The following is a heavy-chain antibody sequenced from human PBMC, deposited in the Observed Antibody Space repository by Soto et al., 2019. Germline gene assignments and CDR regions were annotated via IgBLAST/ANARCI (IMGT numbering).Heavy chain of an antibody. V-gene: IGHV4-4*02. J-gene: IGHJ6*02. Sequence: PSETLSLTCAVSGESISRSTNWWTWVRQPPGKGLEWIGEIYHDGSANYNSSLKSRVIMSVDTSKNQFSLKLRSVTAADTAVYYCVRDPPIFGAPTRYYGMDVWGQGTTVTVSS. CDR2: IYHDGSA. CDR1: GESISRSTNW. CDR3: VRDPPIFGAPTRYYGMDV. D-gene: IGHD3-3*01.